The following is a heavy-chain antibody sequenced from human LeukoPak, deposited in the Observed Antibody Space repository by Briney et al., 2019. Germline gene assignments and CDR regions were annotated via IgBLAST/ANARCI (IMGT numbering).Heavy chain of an antibody. D-gene: IGHD6-13*01. CDR1: GFTFDDYA. Sequence: GGSLRLSCAASGFTFDDYAMHWVRQAPGKGLEWVSGISWNSVYINYADSVRGRFTISRDNAKNSLYLQMNSLRAEDMALYYCAKDMRPSAIAAAVFDSWGQGILVTVSS. CDR2: ISWNSVYI. J-gene: IGHJ4*02. V-gene: IGHV3-9*03. CDR3: AKDMRPSAIAAAVFDS.